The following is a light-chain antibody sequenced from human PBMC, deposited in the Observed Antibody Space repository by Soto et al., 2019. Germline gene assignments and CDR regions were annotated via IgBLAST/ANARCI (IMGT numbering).Light chain of an antibody. Sequence: DIQMTQSPSTLSASVGDRVTITCRASHSISSWLAWFQQKPGKAPHLLISQASILEPGVPSRFSGSESETEFTLTISSLQADDVATYYCQQYHTYSRTFGQGTKGEIK. V-gene: IGKV1-5*03. J-gene: IGKJ1*01. CDR1: HSISSW. CDR3: QQYHTYSRT. CDR2: QAS.